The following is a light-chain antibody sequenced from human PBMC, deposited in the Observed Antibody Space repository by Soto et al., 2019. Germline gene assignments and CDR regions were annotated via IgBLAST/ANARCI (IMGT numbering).Light chain of an antibody. CDR3: QHYDSLPWT. J-gene: IGKJ1*01. CDR1: QDIRDY. Sequence: DIQMTQSPSSLSASVGDRVTITCRASQDIRDYMDWYQQQPGKAPKVVIYVASTLEAGVPSRFRGSGSGTVFTLTISSLQPEDIGTYYCQHYDSLPWTFGQGTKVEI. CDR2: VAS. V-gene: IGKV1-33*01.